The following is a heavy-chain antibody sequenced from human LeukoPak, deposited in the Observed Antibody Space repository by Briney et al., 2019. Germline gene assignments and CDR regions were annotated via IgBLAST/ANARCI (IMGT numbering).Heavy chain of an antibody. CDR1: GFTFSSYA. J-gene: IGHJ4*02. D-gene: IGHD5-24*01. CDR2: ISGSGGST. Sequence: GGSLRLSCAASGFTFSSYAMSWVRQAPGKGLEWVSAISGSGGSTYYADSVKGRFTISRDNSKNTLYLQMNSLRAEGTAVYYCAKGVEMATILLFDYWGQGTLVTVSS. V-gene: IGHV3-23*01. CDR3: AKGVEMATILLFDY.